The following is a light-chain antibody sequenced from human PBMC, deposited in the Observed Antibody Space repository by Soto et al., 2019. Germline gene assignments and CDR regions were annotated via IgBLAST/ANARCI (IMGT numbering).Light chain of an antibody. J-gene: IGLJ2*01. CDR2: EVN. V-gene: IGLV2-8*01. Sequence: QSALTQPPSASGSPGQSVTISCTGTSSDLGGYNFVSWYQQHPGKAPKLMIYEVNKRPSGVPDRFSGSKSGNTASLTVSGLQAEDEADYYCSSYAGRNNVVFGGGTKLTVL. CDR1: SSDLGGYNF. CDR3: SSYAGRNNVV.